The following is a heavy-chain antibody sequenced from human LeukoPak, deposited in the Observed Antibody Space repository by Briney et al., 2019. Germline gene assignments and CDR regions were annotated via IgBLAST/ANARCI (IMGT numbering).Heavy chain of an antibody. CDR1: GFTFSSYD. CDR2: TSXTGRTF. CDR3: ARDYGSGSYLTSDH. Sequence: PGGSLRLSCAAFGFTFSSYDXHXVXXAPGXXXXXXSYTSXTGRTFFXADSXKGRFTISRDNAKNSLYLQMNSLRDEDTAVYYCARDYGSGSYLTSDHWGQGTLVTVSS. V-gene: IGHV3-48*02. D-gene: IGHD3-10*01. J-gene: IGHJ4*02.